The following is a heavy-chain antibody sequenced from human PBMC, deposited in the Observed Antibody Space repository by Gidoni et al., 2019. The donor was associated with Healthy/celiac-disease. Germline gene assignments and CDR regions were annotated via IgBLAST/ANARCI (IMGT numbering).Heavy chain of an antibody. V-gene: IGHV1-69*01. CDR1: GGTFSSYA. CDR2: ISTIFGTA. J-gene: IGHJ4*02. CDR3: ARASAVAGGFDY. D-gene: IGHD6-19*01. Sequence: QVQLVLSGAEVTTPGSSGTVSCMPSGGTFSSYAISWVRQAPGKGLEWMGEISTIFGTANYAQKFQGRVTITADESTSTAYMELSSLRSADTAVYYCARASAVAGGFDYWGQGTMVTVSS.